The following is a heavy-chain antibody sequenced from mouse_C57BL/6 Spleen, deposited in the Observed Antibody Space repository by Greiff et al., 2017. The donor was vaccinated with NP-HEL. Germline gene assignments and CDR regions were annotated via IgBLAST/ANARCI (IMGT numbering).Heavy chain of an antibody. CDR2: IWGDGST. CDR3: AKPESNSLYYAMDY. D-gene: IGHD2-5*01. Sequence: VMLVESGPGLVAPSQSLSITCTVSGFSLTSYGVSWVRQPPGKGLEWLGVIWGDGSTNYHSALISRLSISKDNSKSQVVLKLNSLQTDDTATYYCAKPESNSLYYAMDYWGQGTSVTVSS. V-gene: IGHV2-3*01. J-gene: IGHJ4*01. CDR1: GFSLTSYG.